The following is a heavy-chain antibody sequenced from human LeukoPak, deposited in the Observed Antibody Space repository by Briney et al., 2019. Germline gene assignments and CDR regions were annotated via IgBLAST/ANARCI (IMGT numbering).Heavy chain of an antibody. CDR2: IFHSGST. J-gene: IGHJ4*02. Sequence: PSETLSLTCAVSGGSISISSSNWWSWVRQPPGKGLEWIGEIFHSGSTNYNPSLKSRVTISVDKSRNQFSLKLNSVTAADTAVYYCARGLYSQIHPFDYWGQGTQVTVSS. CDR3: ARGLYSQIHPFDY. CDR1: GGSISISSSNW. V-gene: IGHV4-4*02. D-gene: IGHD5-18*01.